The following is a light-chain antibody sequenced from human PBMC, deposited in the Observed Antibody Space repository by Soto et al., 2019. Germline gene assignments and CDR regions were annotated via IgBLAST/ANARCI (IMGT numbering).Light chain of an antibody. CDR1: SSNIGSKT. CDR3: AAWDDSLNAGV. Sequence: QSVLTQAPSASGTAGQRVTISCSGSSSNIGSKTVNWYQQLPGMAPKLLIFNNHQRPSGVPHRFSGSKSGTSASLAISGLQSEDEADYYCAAWDDSLNAGVFGTGTKLTVL. V-gene: IGLV1-44*01. CDR2: NNH. J-gene: IGLJ1*01.